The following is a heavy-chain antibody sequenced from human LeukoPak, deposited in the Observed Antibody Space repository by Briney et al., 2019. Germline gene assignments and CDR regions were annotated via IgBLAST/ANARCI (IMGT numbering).Heavy chain of an antibody. CDR1: GFTFSSYS. J-gene: IGHJ1*01. D-gene: IGHD4-17*01. CDR2: ISSSSSYI. Sequence: GGSLRLSCAASGFTFSSYSMNWVRQAPGKGLEWVSSISSSSSYIYYADSVKGRFTISRDNAKNTLYLNMNSLRAEDTAVFYCATDQDHGYFRQWGQGTLVTVSS. CDR3: ATDQDHGYFRQ. V-gene: IGHV3-21*06.